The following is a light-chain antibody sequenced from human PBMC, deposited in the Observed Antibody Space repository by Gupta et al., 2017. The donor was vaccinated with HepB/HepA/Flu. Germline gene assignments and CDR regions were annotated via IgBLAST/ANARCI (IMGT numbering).Light chain of an antibody. Sequence: EIVMTQSPPTLSVFSGERATLSCRASQSISSNLAWFQQKPGQGPRLLIYGASTRATGIPARFSGSGSGTEFTLTISSLQSEDFAVYHCQQYNNWPKTFGQGTRVEIK. V-gene: IGKV3-15*01. CDR3: QQYNNWPKT. CDR2: GAS. J-gene: IGKJ5*01. CDR1: QSISSN.